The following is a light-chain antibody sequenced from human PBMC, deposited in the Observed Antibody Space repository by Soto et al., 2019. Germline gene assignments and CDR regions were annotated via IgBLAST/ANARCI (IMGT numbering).Light chain of an antibody. CDR3: QQYGSSPRT. CDR2: GAS. Sequence: EIVMTQSPATLSVSPGERATLSCRASQSVSSSYLAWYQQKPGQAPRLLIYGASSRATGIPDRFSGSGSGTDFTLTISRLEPEDFAVYYCQQYGSSPRTLGQGTKVDIK. CDR1: QSVSSSY. J-gene: IGKJ1*01. V-gene: IGKV3-20*01.